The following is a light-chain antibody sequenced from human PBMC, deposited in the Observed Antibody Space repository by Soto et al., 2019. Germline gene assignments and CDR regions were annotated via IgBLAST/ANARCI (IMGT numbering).Light chain of an antibody. CDR3: CSNAGSNNV. V-gene: IGLV2-23*03. CDR2: EGT. CDR1: SSDVGSYNL. J-gene: IGLJ1*01. Sequence: QSALTQPASVSGSPGQSITISCTGTSSDVGSYNLVSWYQHHPGKAPKLMIYEGTKRPSGVSNRFSGSKSGNTASLTISGLQAEDEGDYYCCSNAGSNNVFGTGTKPTVL.